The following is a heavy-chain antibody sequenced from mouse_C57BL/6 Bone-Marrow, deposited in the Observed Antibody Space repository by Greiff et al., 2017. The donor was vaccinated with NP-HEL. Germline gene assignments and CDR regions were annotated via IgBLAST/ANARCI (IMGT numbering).Heavy chain of an antibody. CDR3: GSSYAAWFAY. V-gene: IGHV1-81*01. D-gene: IGHD1-1*01. J-gene: IGHJ3*01. CDR2: IYPRSGNT. CDR1: GYTFTSYG. Sequence: VKLMESGAELARPGASVKLSCKASGYTFTSYGISWVKQRTGQGLEWIGEIYPRSGNTYYNEKFKGKATLTADKSSSTAYMELRSLTSEDSAVYFCGSSYAAWFAYWGQGTLVTVSA.